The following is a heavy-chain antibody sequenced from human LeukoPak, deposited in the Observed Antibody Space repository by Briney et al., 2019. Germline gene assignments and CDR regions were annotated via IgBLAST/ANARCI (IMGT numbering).Heavy chain of an antibody. V-gene: IGHV3-23*01. CDR3: AKGGDYDFWSAPFDY. CDR2: ISGSGGST. Sequence: GGSLRLSCAASGFTFSSYAMSWVRQAPGKGLEWVSGISGSGGSTYYADSVKGRFTISRDNSKNTLYLQMNSLRAEDTAVYYCAKGGDYDFWSAPFDYWGQGTLVTVSS. J-gene: IGHJ4*02. D-gene: IGHD3-3*01. CDR1: GFTFSSYA.